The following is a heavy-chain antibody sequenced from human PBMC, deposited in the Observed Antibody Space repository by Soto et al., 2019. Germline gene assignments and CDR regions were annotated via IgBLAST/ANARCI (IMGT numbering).Heavy chain of an antibody. V-gene: IGHV4-39*01. CDR1: GGSISSGTYY. CDR2: VYYSGST. J-gene: IGHJ5*02. D-gene: IGHD2-21*02. CDR3: VADLAFCGGDFHSGQGNGLGP. Sequence: QLQLQESGPGLVKQSETLSLTCTVSGGSISSGTYYWDWISQTPGKGLEWIGSVYYSGSTEYNPSLKSRITIAAEASKNKSALKMHDVTAAATAVYYCVADLAFCGGDFHSGQGNGLGPWGQGPLVPVSS.